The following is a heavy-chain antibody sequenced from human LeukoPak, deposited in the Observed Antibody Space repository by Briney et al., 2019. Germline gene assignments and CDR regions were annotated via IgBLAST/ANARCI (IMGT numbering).Heavy chain of an antibody. Sequence: PSETLSLTCTVSGGSISSYYWSWLRQPPGKGLEWIGYIYYSGSTNYNPSLKSRVTISVDTSKNQFSLKLSSVTAADTAVYYCARGSITLPYFDYWGQGTLVTVSS. J-gene: IGHJ4*02. V-gene: IGHV4-59*01. CDR2: IYYSGST. D-gene: IGHD3-3*01. CDR1: GGSISSYY. CDR3: ARGSITLPYFDY.